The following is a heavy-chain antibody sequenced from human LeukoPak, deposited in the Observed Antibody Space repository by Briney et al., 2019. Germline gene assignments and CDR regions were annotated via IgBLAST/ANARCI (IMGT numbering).Heavy chain of an antibody. CDR3: CRSVGTSVPHFFDD. J-gene: IGHJ4*02. D-gene: IGHD7-27*01. Sequence: GGSLRLSCTASGFTFDEFGFSWVRQAPGKGLEWVSGINWNGATAAYADAVKGRFTMSRDNAKASVHLEMNSLRAEDTAFYYCCRSVGTSVPHFFDDWGQGTLVTVSS. CDR2: INWNGATA. CDR1: GFTFDEFG. V-gene: IGHV3-20*04.